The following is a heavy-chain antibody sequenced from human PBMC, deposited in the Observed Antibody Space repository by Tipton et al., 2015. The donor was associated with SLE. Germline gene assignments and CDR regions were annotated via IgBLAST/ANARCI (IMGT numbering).Heavy chain of an antibody. CDR3: AAERSSSWSYFDY. CDR1: GGSISSGSYP. V-gene: IGHV4-61*09. D-gene: IGHD6-13*01. Sequence: LRLSCTVSGGSISSGSYPWSWIRKPAGKGLEWIGYIYASGSTHYNPSLKSRVTMSVDTSKNHFSLKLSSVTAADTAVYYCAAERSSSWSYFDYWGRGTLVTVSS. CDR2: IYASGST. J-gene: IGHJ4*02.